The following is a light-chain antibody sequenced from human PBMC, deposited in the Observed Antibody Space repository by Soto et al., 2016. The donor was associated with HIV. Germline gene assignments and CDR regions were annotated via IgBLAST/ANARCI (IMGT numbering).Light chain of an antibody. CDR1: NLGHKS. CDR3: QVWETIVDRVI. J-gene: IGLJ2*01. CDR2: GDV. V-gene: IGLV3-21*02. Sequence: SYELTQSPSVSVAPGQTATITCGGDNLGHKSVHWYSQKPGQAPVLIVYGDVDRPSGIPERFSGSKSGNTATLTISGVEAGDEADYYCQVWETIVDRVIFAGGTKLTVL.